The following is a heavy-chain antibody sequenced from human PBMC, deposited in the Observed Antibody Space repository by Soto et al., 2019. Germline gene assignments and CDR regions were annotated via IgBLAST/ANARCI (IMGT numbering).Heavy chain of an antibody. CDR1: GYTFTSYD. CDR2: MNPSTGNS. CDR3: AREGRYCSGGSCYSYGMDV. V-gene: IGHV1-8*01. J-gene: IGHJ6*02. Sequence: QVQLVQSGAEVRKPGASVKVSCEASGYTFTSYDIYWVRQATGQGLEWMGWMNPSTGNSGYAQKFQGRVTMTSDTSISTAYMELSRLRSDDTAVYYCAREGRYCSGGSCYSYGMDVWGQGTTVTVSS. D-gene: IGHD2-15*01.